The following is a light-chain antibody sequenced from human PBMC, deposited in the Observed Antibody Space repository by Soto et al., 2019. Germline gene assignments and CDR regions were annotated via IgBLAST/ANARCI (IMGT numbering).Light chain of an antibody. J-gene: IGLJ1*01. Sequence: QSVLTQPASVSGSPGQSITISCTGTSSDVGSYNLVSWYQQHPGKAPKLMIYDVSKRPSGVSNRFSGSKSGNTASLTISGLQAEDEAEYYCCSYARSSTFVFGTGTKVTVL. CDR1: SSDVGSYNL. CDR3: CSYARSSTFV. CDR2: DVS. V-gene: IGLV2-23*02.